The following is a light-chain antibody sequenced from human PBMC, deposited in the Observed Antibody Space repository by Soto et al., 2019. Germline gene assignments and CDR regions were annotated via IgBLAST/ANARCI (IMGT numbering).Light chain of an antibody. Sequence: QSVLTQSPSASASLGASVKLTCTLSSGHTYYTIAWHQQQPQKGPRYLMKVNSDGSHSKGDGIPDRFSGSSSGAERYLTISSLQPEDEADYYCQTWGTGIEVFGGGTKLTVL. CDR2: VNSDGSH. CDR1: SGHTYYT. J-gene: IGLJ2*01. CDR3: QTWGTGIEV. V-gene: IGLV4-69*01.